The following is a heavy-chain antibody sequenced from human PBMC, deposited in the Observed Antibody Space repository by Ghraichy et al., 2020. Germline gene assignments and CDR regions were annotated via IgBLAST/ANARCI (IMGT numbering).Heavy chain of an antibody. Sequence: GGSLRLSCAASGFTVSSNYMSWVREAPGKGLEWVSVIYSGGSTYYADSVKGRFTISRDNSKNTLYLQMNSLRAEDTAVYYCESIPDRMYSSSWYFHYWGQGTLVTVSA. CDR1: GFTVSSNY. D-gene: IGHD6-13*01. J-gene: IGHJ4*02. V-gene: IGHV3-53*01. CDR3: ESIPDRMYSSSWYFHY. CDR2: IYSGGST.